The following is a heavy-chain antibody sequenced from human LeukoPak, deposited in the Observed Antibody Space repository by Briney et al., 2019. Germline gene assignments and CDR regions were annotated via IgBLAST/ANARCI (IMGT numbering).Heavy chain of an antibody. CDR3: ARGNTAMANYFDY. Sequence: PSENLSLTCAVYGGSFSGYYWSWLRQPPGKGLEWFGEINHSGSTNYNPSLKSRVTISVDTSKNQFSLKLSSVTAADTAVYYCARGNTAMANYFDYWGQGTLVTVSS. J-gene: IGHJ4*02. V-gene: IGHV4-34*01. CDR2: INHSGST. CDR1: GGSFSGYY. D-gene: IGHD5-18*01.